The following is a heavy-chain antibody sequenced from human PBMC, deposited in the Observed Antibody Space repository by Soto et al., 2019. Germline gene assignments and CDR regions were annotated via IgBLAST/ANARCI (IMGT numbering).Heavy chain of an antibody. CDR2: ICYSGST. D-gene: IGHD6-19*01. Sequence: QVQLQESGPGLVKPSETLSLTCTVSGGSVSSGSYFWSWIRQPPGKGLEWIAYICYSGSTKYNPSLRSRVSISRDTSKNQFSLKLTSVTAADTAVYYCARSGGGSGWLGGQGTLVTVSS. J-gene: IGHJ4*02. CDR1: GGSVSSGSYF. V-gene: IGHV4-61*01. CDR3: ARSGGGSGWL.